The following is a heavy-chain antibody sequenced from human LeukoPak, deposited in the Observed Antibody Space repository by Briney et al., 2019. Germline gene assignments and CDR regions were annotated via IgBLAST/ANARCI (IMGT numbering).Heavy chain of an antibody. V-gene: IGHV3-30*19. CDR1: GFTFSSYG. Sequence: GGSLRLSCAASGFTFSSYGMHWVRQAPGKGLEWVTVISYDGTTKYYADSVKGRFTISRDNSRNTLYLQMNNLRTEDTAVYYCASPYYYDGSSYYHFFDHWGQGTLVTVSS. CDR2: ISYDGTTK. J-gene: IGHJ4*02. D-gene: IGHD3-22*01. CDR3: ASPYYYDGSSYYHFFDH.